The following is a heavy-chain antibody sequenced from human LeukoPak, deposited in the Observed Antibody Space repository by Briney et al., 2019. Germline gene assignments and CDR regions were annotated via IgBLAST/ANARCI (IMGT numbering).Heavy chain of an antibody. CDR1: GGSISNYY. D-gene: IGHD3-10*01. CDR2: INTSGSG. V-gene: IGHV4-4*07. Sequence: SETLSLTCTVSGGSISNYYWSWIRQPAGKGLEWIGRINTSGSGDYNPSLQSRVTMSVDTSKNQFSLKLSSVTAADTAVYYCARDSGTTGEVKFDPWGQGTLVTVSS. J-gene: IGHJ5*02. CDR3: ARDSGTTGEVKFDP.